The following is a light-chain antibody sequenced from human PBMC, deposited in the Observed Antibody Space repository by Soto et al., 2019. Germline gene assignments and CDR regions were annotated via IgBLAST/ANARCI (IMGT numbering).Light chain of an antibody. J-gene: IGKJ1*01. CDR2: KVS. Sequence: EVVLTKSPLSLPVTLGQPASISCRSSQSLVHSDGNTYLNWFQQRPGQSPRRLIYKVSNRDSGVPDRFSGSGSGTDFTLKISRVESEDVGVYYCMPGLHLPWTFGQGTKLDIK. V-gene: IGKV2-30*02. CDR3: MPGLHLPWT. CDR1: QSLVHSDGNTY.